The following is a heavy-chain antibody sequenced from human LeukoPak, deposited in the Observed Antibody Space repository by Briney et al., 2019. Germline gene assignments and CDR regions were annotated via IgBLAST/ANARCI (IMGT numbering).Heavy chain of an antibody. D-gene: IGHD3-10*01. J-gene: IGHJ4*02. CDR1: GSPFTIYW. Sequence: GEPLKTSFKGSGSPFTIYWSGGVRPIPGKGLEGMGIIYAGDSDTRNSPSFQGQFTISADKSITTSYLQWSSLKASAPPMYHCARQGVWGVHYFDYWGQGTLVTVSS. CDR3: ARQGVWGVHYFDY. CDR2: IYAGDSDT. V-gene: IGHV5-51*01.